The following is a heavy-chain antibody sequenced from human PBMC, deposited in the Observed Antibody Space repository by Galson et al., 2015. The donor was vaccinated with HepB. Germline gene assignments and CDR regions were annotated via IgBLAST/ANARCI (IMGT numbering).Heavy chain of an antibody. D-gene: IGHD6-13*01. J-gene: IGHJ4*02. V-gene: IGHV3-23*01. Sequence: SLRLSCAASGFTFSSYAMSWVRQAPGKGLEWVSAISGSGGSTYYADSVKGRFTISRDNSKNTLYLQMNSLRAEDTAVYYCARVPPSAGKGGPDYWGQGTLVTVSS. CDR3: ARVPPSAGKGGPDY. CDR1: GFTFSSYA. CDR2: ISGSGGST.